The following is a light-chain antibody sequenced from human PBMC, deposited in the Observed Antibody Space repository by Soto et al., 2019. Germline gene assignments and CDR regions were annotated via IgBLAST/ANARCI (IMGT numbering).Light chain of an antibody. J-gene: IGKJ4*01. Sequence: EIVLTQSPATLSLSPGEGAILSCRASQSVSSYLAWYQQKPGQAPRLLIYDASSRATGIPDRFSGGGSGTDCTLTISRLEPEDFAVYYCQQFSSYPLTLGGGTKVDIK. CDR1: QSVSSY. CDR2: DAS. V-gene: IGKV3-11*01. CDR3: QQFSSYPLT.